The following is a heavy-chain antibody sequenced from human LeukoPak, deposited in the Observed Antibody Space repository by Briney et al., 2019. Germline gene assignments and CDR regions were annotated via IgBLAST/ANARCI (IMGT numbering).Heavy chain of an antibody. CDR2: ISSSGGST. V-gene: IGHV3-23*01. J-gene: IGHJ4*02. CDR3: AKDGYCSGGRCSGIRLDY. D-gene: IGHD2-15*01. CDR1: GFTFSSYS. Sequence: GGSLRLSCAASGFTFSSYSMSWVRQAPGKGLEWVSAISSSGGSTDYTDSVKGRFTISRDNSKNTLYLQTNSLRAEDTAVYYCAKDGYCSGGRCSGIRLDYWGQGTLVTVSS.